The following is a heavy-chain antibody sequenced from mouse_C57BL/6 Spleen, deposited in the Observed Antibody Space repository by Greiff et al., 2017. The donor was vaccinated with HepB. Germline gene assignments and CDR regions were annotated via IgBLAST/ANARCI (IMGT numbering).Heavy chain of an antibody. CDR2: IDPSDSYT. CDR3: ARYYGSSYGAY. V-gene: IGHV1-50*01. CDR1: GYTFTSYW. J-gene: IGHJ3*01. Sequence: QVQLQQPGAELVKPGASVKLSCKASGYTFTSYWMQWVKQRPGQGLEWIGEIDPSDSYTNYNQKFKGKATLTVDTSSSTAYMQLSSLTSADSAVSYCARYYGSSYGAYWGQGTLVTVSA. D-gene: IGHD1-1*01.